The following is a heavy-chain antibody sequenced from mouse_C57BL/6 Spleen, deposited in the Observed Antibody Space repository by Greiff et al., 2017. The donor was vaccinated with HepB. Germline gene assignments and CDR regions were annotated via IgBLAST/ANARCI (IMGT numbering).Heavy chain of an antibody. CDR2: IYPSDSET. CDR3: ARGMITYYFGY. D-gene: IGHD2-4*01. CDR1: GYTFTSYW. Sequence: QVQLQQSGPELVRPGSSVKLSCKASGYTFTSYWMDWVKQRPGQGLEWIGNIYPSDSETHYNQKFKDKATLTVYKSSSTAYMQLSSLTSEDSAVYYCARGMITYYFGYWGQGTTLTVSS. V-gene: IGHV1-61*01. J-gene: IGHJ2*01.